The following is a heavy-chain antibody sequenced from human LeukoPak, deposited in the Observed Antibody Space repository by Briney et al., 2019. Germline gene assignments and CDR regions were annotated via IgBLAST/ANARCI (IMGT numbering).Heavy chain of an antibody. CDR2: INPNSGGT. Sequence: ASVKVSCKASGYTFTCYYMHWVRRAPGQGLEWMGWINPNSGGTNYAQKFQGRVTMTRDTSISTAYMELSRLRSDDTAVYYCARVGSGSYYWFDPWGQGTLVTVSS. CDR3: ARVGSGSYYWFDP. D-gene: IGHD3-10*01. CDR1: GYTFTCYY. J-gene: IGHJ5*02. V-gene: IGHV1-2*02.